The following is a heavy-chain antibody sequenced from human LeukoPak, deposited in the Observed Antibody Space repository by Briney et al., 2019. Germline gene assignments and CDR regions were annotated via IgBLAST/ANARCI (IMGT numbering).Heavy chain of an antibody. CDR3: AIRSATPPDTPPDAFDI. D-gene: IGHD6-19*01. V-gene: IGHV3-11*01. CDR2: FSSSGSTI. Sequence: GGSLRLSCAASGFTFSDYYMSWIRQAPGKGLEWVSYFSSSGSTIYYADSVKGRFTISRDNAKNSLYLQMNSLRAEDTAVYYCAIRSATPPDTPPDAFDIWGQGTMVTVSS. CDR1: GFTFSDYY. J-gene: IGHJ3*02.